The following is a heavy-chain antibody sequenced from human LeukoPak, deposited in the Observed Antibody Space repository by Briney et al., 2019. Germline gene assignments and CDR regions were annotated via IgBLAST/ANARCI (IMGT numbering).Heavy chain of an antibody. CDR2: ISGSGGST. D-gene: IGHD3-10*01. Sequence: PGWSLRLSCAASGFTFSSYAMSWVRQAPGKGLEWVSAISGSGGSTYYADSVKGRFTISRDNSKNTLYLQMNSLRAEDTAVYYCAKIFGETGIYYFDYWGQGTLVTVSS. V-gene: IGHV3-23*01. CDR1: GFTFSSYA. J-gene: IGHJ4*02. CDR3: AKIFGETGIYYFDY.